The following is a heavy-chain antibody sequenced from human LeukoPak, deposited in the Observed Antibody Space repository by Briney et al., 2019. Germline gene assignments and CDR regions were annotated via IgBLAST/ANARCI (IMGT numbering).Heavy chain of an antibody. CDR1: GASVRSGSYY. J-gene: IGHJ5*02. CDR3: ARGGNWFGP. CDR2: MYYSGST. Sequence: SETLSLTCTVSGASVRSGSYYWSWIRQPPGKGLEWIGYMYYSGSTNYNPSLKSRVTISIDTSKNYFSLRLTSVTAADTAVYYCARGGNWFGPWGQGTLVTVSS. V-gene: IGHV4-61*03.